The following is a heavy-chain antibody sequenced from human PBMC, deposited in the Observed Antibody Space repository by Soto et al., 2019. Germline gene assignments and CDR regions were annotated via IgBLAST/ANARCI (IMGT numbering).Heavy chain of an antibody. CDR2: ISYDGSNK. D-gene: IGHD2-2*01. CDR3: AKDEDYCSSASCSPYFDY. V-gene: IGHV3-30*18. Sequence: PVGSLRLSCAASGFTFSSYGMHWVRQAPGKGLEWVAVISYDGSNKYYADSVKGRFTISRDNSKNTLYLQMNSLRAEDTAVYYCAKDEDYCSSASCSPYFDYWGQGTLVTVSS. CDR1: GFTFSSYG. J-gene: IGHJ4*02.